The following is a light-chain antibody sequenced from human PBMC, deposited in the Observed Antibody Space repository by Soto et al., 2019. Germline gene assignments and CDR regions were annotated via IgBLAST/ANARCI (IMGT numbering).Light chain of an antibody. Sequence: QSALTQPASVSGSPGQSITISCTGPSSDVGSYNLVSWYQQHPGKAPKLMIYEVSKRPSGVSNRFSGSKSGNTASLTISGLQDEDEADYYCCSYSGSSTLWVFGGGTQLTVL. CDR1: SSDVGSYNL. CDR3: CSYSGSSTLWV. J-gene: IGLJ3*02. V-gene: IGLV2-23*02. CDR2: EVS.